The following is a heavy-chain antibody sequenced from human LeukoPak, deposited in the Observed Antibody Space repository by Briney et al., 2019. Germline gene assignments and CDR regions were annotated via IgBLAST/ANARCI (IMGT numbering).Heavy chain of an antibody. CDR2: ISYDGSKK. J-gene: IGHJ4*02. V-gene: IGHV3-30*01. Sequence: GRSRRLSCAASGFTFSSYAMDWVRQAPVKGLDLVSVISYDGSKKYYADSLQGRLTISKDNSKNTLYLQMDSLRAEDTAVYYCAPRATGNYLESWGQGTLVTVSS. D-gene: IGHD1-1*01. CDR1: GFTFSSYA. CDR3: APRATGNYLES.